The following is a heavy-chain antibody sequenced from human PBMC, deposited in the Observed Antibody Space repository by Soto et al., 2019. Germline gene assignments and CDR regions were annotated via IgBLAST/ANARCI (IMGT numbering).Heavy chain of an antibody. V-gene: IGHV1-2*02. D-gene: IGHD5-18*01. CDR2: INPNSGGT. CDR3: ARRSGYSYGYCMDV. J-gene: IGHJ6*02. CDR1: GYTFTGYY. Sequence: ASVKVSCKASGYTFTGYYMHWVRQAPGQGLEWMGWINPNSGGTNYAQKLQGRVTMTRDTSISTAYMELSRLRSDDTAVYYCARRSGYSYGYCMDVWGQGTTVTVSS.